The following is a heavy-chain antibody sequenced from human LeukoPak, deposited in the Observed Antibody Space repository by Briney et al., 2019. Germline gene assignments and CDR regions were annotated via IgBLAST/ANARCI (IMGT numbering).Heavy chain of an antibody. V-gene: IGHV4-4*07. CDR3: ARLVVVAATPVEDY. J-gene: IGHJ4*02. Sequence: PSETLSLTCTVSGGSISSYYWSWIRQPAGKGLEWIGRIYTSGSTNYNPSLKSRVTMSVDTSKNQFSLKLSSVTAADTAVYYCARLVVVAATPVEDYWGQGTLVTVSS. D-gene: IGHD2-15*01. CDR2: IYTSGST. CDR1: GGSISSYY.